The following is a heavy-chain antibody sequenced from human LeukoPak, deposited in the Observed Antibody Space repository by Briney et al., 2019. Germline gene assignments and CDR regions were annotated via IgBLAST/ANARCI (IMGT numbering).Heavy chain of an antibody. D-gene: IGHD2-8*02. J-gene: IGHJ5*02. CDR3: ATYRQVLLPFEP. CDR2: IFPSGGEI. Sequence: GGSLRLSCAASGFTFSTFAMIWVREPPGKGLEWVSSIFPSGGEIHYADSVRGRFTISRDNSKSTLSLQMNSLRAEDTAIYYCATYRQVLLPFEPWGQGTLVTVSS. V-gene: IGHV3-23*01. CDR1: GFTFSTFA.